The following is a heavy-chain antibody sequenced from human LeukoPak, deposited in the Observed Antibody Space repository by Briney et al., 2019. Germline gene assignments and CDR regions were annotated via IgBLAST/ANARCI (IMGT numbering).Heavy chain of an antibody. CDR3: ARDLWLDP. V-gene: IGHV3-21*01. CDR1: GFTFDDYT. CDR2: ISSSSSYI. Sequence: GGSLRLSCAASGFTFDDYTMHWVRQAPGKGLEWVSSISSSSSYIYYADSVKGRFTISRDNAKNSLYLQMNSLRAEDTAVYYCARDLWLDPWGQGTLVTVSS. J-gene: IGHJ5*02.